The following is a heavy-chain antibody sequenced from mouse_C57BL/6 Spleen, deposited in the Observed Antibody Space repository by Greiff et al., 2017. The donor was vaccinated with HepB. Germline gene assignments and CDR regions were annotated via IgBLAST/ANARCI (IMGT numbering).Heavy chain of an antibody. D-gene: IGHD1-1*01. CDR3: ARKDGSSRYYYAMDY. V-gene: IGHV1-39*01. CDR2: INPNYGTT. CDR1: GYSFTDYN. Sequence: HLVESGPELVKPGASVKISCKASGYSFTDYNMNWVKQSNGKSLEWIGVINPNYGTTSYNQKFKGKATLTVDQSSSTAYMQLNSLTSEDSSVYYCARKDGSSRYYYAMDYWGQGTSVTVSS. J-gene: IGHJ4*01.